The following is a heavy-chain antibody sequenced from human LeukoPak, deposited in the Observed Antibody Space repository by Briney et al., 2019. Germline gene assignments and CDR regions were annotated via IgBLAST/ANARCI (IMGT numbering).Heavy chain of an antibody. Sequence: PGGSLRLSCAASGFTFSSYSMNWVRQAPGKGLEWVSSISSSSSYIYYADSVKGRFTISRDNAENSLYLQMNSLRAEDTAVYYCARCGIAAYYFDYWGQGTLVTVSS. CDR3: ARCGIAAYYFDY. J-gene: IGHJ4*02. D-gene: IGHD6-25*01. V-gene: IGHV3-21*01. CDR1: GFTFSSYS. CDR2: ISSSSSYI.